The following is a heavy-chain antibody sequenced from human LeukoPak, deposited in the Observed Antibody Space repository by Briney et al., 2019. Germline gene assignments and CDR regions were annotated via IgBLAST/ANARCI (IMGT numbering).Heavy chain of an antibody. J-gene: IGHJ4*02. D-gene: IGHD5-18*01. CDR3: ARGSASRGYSYGLPFDY. CDR2: ISGYNGNT. Sequence: ASVKVSCQASGYTFNSYGISWVRQAPGQGLEWMGWISGYNGNTNYAQKLQDRFTMTTDTSTSTVYMELRSLRSDDTAVYYCARGSASRGYSYGLPFDYWGQGTLVTVSS. V-gene: IGHV1-18*01. CDR1: GYTFNSYG.